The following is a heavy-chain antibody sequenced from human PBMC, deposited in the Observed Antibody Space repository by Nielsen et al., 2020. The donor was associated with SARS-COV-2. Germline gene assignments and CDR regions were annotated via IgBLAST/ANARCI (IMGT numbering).Heavy chain of an antibody. CDR3: ASERPPGGYDSSGYYLGY. CDR1: GYTFTSYY. V-gene: IGHV1-46*01. D-gene: IGHD3-22*01. CDR2: INPSGGST. Sequence: ASVKVSCKASGYTFTSYYMHWVRQAPGQGLEWMGIINPSGGSTSYAQKFQGRVTMTRDTSTSTVYMELSSLRSEDTAVYYCASERPPGGYDSSGYYLGYWGQGTLVTVSS. J-gene: IGHJ4*02.